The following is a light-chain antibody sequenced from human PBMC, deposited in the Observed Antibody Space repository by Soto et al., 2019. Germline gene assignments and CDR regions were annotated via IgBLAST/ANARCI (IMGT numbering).Light chain of an antibody. V-gene: IGKV1-5*01. J-gene: IGKJ3*01. CDR3: QQYSDFLIS. Sequence: DIQMTQSPSTLSASVGDRVTITCRASQRISRSLAWYQQKPGKAPNLLIYDASSLEGGVPSRFSGSGFGTEFTLTITNLQPADFSTYCCQQYSDFLISFGPGTTVDLK. CDR2: DAS. CDR1: QRISRS.